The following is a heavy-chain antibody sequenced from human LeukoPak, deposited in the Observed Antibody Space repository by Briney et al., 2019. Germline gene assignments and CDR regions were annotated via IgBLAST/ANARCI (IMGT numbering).Heavy chain of an antibody. Sequence: GESLKISCKGSGYSFTSYWIGWLRQMPGKGLEWMGVIYFGDSDPRYSPSFQGQVTISADKSITTAYLQWSSLKASDTAMYYCARGALLSGPDYWGQGTLVTVSS. V-gene: IGHV5-51*01. CDR3: ARGALLSGPDY. CDR2: IYFGDSDP. D-gene: IGHD6-25*01. J-gene: IGHJ4*02. CDR1: GYSFTSYW.